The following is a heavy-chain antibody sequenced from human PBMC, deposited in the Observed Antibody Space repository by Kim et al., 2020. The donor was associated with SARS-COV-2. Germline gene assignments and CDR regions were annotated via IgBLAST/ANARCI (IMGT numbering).Heavy chain of an antibody. CDR3: ARDDTAMGSFDY. J-gene: IGHJ4*02. D-gene: IGHD5-18*01. Sequence: YYVDSVKGRFTIPRDNAKNSLYLQMNSLRAEDTAVYYCARDDTAMGSFDYWGQGTLVTVSS. V-gene: IGHV3-7*03.